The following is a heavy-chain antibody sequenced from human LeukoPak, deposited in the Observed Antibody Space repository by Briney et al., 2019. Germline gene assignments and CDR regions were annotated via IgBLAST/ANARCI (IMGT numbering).Heavy chain of an antibody. CDR1: GFTFSNHW. Sequence: GGSLRLSCAASGFTFSNHWMHWVRQAPGKGLVWVSRINSDGNSTSYADYVKGRFTISRDNAKNTLYLQMNSLRAEDTAVYYCARRRYCSSTNCYGDWFDPWGQGTLVTVSS. CDR2: INSDGNST. D-gene: IGHD2-2*01. V-gene: IGHV3-74*01. J-gene: IGHJ5*02. CDR3: ARRRYCSSTNCYGDWFDP.